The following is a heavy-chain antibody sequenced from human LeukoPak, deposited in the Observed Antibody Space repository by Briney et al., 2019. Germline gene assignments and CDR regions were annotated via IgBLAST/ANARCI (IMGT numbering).Heavy chain of an antibody. J-gene: IGHJ4*02. D-gene: IGHD4-17*01. Sequence: PGGSLRLSCAASGFTFSSYSMNWARQAPGKGLEWVSSISSGSTTTYYADSVKGRFTISRDNSKNTLYLQMNSLRAEDTAIYYCAKDGSTTVTTKGGPRRSFDYWGLGTLVTVSS. CDR1: GFTFSSYS. CDR2: ISSGSTTT. CDR3: AKDGSTTVTTKGGPRRSFDY. V-gene: IGHV3-23*01.